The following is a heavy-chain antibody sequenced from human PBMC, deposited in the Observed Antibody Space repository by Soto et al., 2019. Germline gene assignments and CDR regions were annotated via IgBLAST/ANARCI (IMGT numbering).Heavy chain of an antibody. CDR2: IIPIFGTA. V-gene: IGHV1-69*06. CDR3: ARASVVEMATSDFDY. CDR1: GGTFSSYA. Sequence: ASVKVSCKASGGTFSSYAISWVRQAPGQGLEWMGGIIPIFGTANYAQKFQGRVTITADKSTSTAYMELSSLRSEDTAVYYCARASVVEMATSDFDYWGQGTLVTVSS. J-gene: IGHJ4*02. D-gene: IGHD5-12*01.